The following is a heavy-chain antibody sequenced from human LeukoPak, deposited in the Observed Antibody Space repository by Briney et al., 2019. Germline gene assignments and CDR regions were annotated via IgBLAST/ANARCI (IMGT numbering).Heavy chain of an antibody. CDR1: GFTFSSYA. V-gene: IGHV3-30*04. CDR2: ISYDGSYN. J-gene: IGHJ3*02. CDR3: AKDLRQCYVGPFYI. D-gene: IGHD3-16*01. Sequence: PGGSLRLSCEASGFTFSSYAMHWVRQAPGKGLEWVAVISYDGSYNYYADSVKGRVTISRDNSKNTLYLQMNSLRAEDTAVYYCAKDLRQCYVGPFYIWGQGTMVTVFS.